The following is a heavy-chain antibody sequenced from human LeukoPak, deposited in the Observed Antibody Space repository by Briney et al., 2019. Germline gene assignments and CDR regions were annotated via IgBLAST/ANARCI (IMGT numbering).Heavy chain of an antibody. D-gene: IGHD3-10*01. V-gene: IGHV3-21*01. CDR3: ARGIYGSASYYSDY. Sequence: PGGSLRLSCAASGFTFSNYAMNWVRQAPGQGLEWVSSISSSSRYIYYADSVKGRFTISRDNAENSLFLQMNSLRAEDTAVYYCARGIYGSASYYSDYWGQGTLVTVSP. J-gene: IGHJ4*02. CDR1: GFTFSNYA. CDR2: ISSSSRYI.